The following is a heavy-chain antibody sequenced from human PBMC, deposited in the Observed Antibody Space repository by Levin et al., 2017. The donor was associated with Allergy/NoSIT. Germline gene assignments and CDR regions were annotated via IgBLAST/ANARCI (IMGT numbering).Heavy chain of an antibody. Sequence: GGSLRLSCAASGFTFSSYWMYWVRQAPGKGLVWVSRINRDGSYTIYADSVKGRFTVSRDNAKNTLYLQMNSLRAEDTAVYYCAREGKTAAADYWGQGTLVTVSS. CDR2: INRDGSYT. D-gene: IGHD6-13*01. CDR1: GFTFSSYW. CDR3: AREGKTAAADY. V-gene: IGHV3-74*01. J-gene: IGHJ4*02.